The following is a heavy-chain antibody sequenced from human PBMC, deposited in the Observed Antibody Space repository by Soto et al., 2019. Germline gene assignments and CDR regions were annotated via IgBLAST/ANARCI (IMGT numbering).Heavy chain of an antibody. CDR2: IDTSGHST. Sequence: GGSLRLPCEASGFVFTNFWMHWVRHVPGKGLVWVARIDTSGHSTNYAESVKGRFTISRDNAKNTVSLQMNSLRVEDTGVYYCAKDSWYFDLWSQGSQVTVSS. J-gene: IGHJ4*02. V-gene: IGHV3-74*01. D-gene: IGHD6-13*01. CDR1: GFVFTNFW. CDR3: AKDSWYFDL.